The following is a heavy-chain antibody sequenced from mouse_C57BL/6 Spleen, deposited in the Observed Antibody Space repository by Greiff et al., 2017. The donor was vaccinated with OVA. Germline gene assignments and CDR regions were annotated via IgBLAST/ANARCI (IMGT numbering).Heavy chain of an antibody. D-gene: IGHD2-4*01. CDR1: GYTFTSYW. J-gene: IGHJ2*01. CDR2: INPSNGGT. Sequence: QVQLQQPGTELVKPGASVKLSCKASGYTFTSYWMHWVKQRPGQGLEWIGNINPSNGGTNYNEKFKSKATLTVDKSSSTAYMQLSSLRSENSAVYECSRGDYPYNFDYWGQGTTLTVSS. CDR3: SRGDYPYNFDY. V-gene: IGHV1-53*01.